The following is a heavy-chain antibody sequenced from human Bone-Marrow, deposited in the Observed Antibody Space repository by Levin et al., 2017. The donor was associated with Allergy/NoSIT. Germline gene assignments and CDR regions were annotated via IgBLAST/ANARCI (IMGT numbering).Heavy chain of an antibody. V-gene: IGHV3-30-3*01. CDR1: GFTFSSYA. CDR3: ARDGHGAYDAFDI. CDR2: ISYDGSNK. J-gene: IGHJ3*02. D-gene: IGHD3-10*01. Sequence: GGSLRLSCAASGFTFSSYAMHWVRQAPGKGLEWVAVISYDGSNKYYADSVKGRFTISRDNSKNTLYLQMNSLRAEDTAVYYCARDGHGAYDAFDIWGQGTMVTVSS.